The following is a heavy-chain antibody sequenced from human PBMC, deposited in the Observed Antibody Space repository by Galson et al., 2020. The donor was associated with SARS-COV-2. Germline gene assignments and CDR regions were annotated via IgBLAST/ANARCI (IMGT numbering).Heavy chain of an antibody. Sequence: ASVKVSCKASGYTFSGHYMHWVRLAPGQGLEWMGRINPNSGDTDVAQKFQGRVTMTTDTSLTTAYMELSRLTSDDTAVYYCTRGSNSSPFYHFDPWGQGTLVTVSS. CDR1: GYTFSGHY. CDR2: INPNSGDT. V-gene: IGHV1-2*06. CDR3: TRGSNSSPFYHFDP. D-gene: IGHD3-10*01. J-gene: IGHJ5*02.